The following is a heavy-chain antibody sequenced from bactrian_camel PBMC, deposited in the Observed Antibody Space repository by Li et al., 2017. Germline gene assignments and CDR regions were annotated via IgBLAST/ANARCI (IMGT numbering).Heavy chain of an antibody. CDR2: IDRV. J-gene: IGHJ4*01. V-gene: IGHV3S56*01. CDR1: KLTYSSNC. CDR3: AADLGVCGDYPYNY. D-gene: IGHD3*01. Sequence: HVQLVESGGGPVQTGGSLALSCVAAKLTYSSNCMGWFRQAPGKEREEVAGIDRVDYADSVKGRFTISRDNGKKTVYLQMDGLKPEDTAMYHCAADLGVCGDYPYNYWGQGTQVTVS.